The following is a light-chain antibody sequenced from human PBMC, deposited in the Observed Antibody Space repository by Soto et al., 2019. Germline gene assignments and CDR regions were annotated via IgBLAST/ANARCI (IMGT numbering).Light chain of an antibody. CDR1: SSDVGGSNF. Sequence: QSVLTQPASVSDSPGQSMTISCTGTSSDVGGSNFVSWYQQHPGKPPKLIIYDVANRPSGVSNRFSGSKSGSTASLIISRLQTEDEADYYCVSYTSSTTYVFGTGTKGTVL. J-gene: IGLJ1*01. CDR3: VSYTSSTTYV. V-gene: IGLV2-14*03. CDR2: DVA.